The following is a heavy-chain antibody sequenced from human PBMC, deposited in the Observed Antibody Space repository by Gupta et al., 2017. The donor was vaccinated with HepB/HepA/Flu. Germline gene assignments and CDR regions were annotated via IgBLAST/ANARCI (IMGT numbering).Heavy chain of an antibody. CDR3: ARDDSPLLAHVYGMDV. CDR1: GGTFSTYS. CDR2: ITPSLDLA. V-gene: IGHV1-69*04. J-gene: IGHJ6*02. D-gene: IGHD2-21*02. Sequence: QVQLVQSGAEVKKPGSSMKVSCKLSGGTFSTYSLRWVRQAPGQGLDWIGRITPSLDLASYTHKYQGRVTITADKATNTAYMELRTMTSEDTALYYCARDDSPLLAHVYGMDVWGQGTTVAASS.